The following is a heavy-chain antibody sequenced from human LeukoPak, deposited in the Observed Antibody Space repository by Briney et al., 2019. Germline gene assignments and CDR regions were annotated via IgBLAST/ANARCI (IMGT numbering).Heavy chain of an antibody. Sequence: GGSLRLSCAASGFSISNFWMHWVRQAPGKGLVWVSRINSDGSSTTYADSVKGRFTISRDNARNTLYLQANSLRAEDTAVYYCAKDQRASSAWYGYFDFWGQGTLVTVSS. D-gene: IGHD6-19*01. J-gene: IGHJ4*02. V-gene: IGHV3-74*01. CDR1: GFSISNFW. CDR2: INSDGSST. CDR3: AKDQRASSAWYGYFDF.